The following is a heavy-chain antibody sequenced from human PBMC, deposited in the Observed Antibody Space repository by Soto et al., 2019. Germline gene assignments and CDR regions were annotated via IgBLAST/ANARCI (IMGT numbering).Heavy chain of an antibody. CDR3: ASSYYRSGTPYYYGMDV. Sequence: ASVKVSCKTSGYTFTNYGISWVRQAPGQGLEWMGWINTFDGNTNHAQKFQGRVTMTTDTSTSTAYMELRSLRSDDTAAYYCASSYYRSGTPYYYGMDVWGQGTTVTVSS. CDR1: GYTFTNYG. J-gene: IGHJ6*02. CDR2: INTFDGNT. V-gene: IGHV1-18*01. D-gene: IGHD3-10*01.